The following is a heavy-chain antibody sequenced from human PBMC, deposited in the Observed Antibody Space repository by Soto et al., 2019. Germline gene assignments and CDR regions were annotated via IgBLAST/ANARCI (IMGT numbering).Heavy chain of an antibody. J-gene: IGHJ4*02. CDR1: GASISSGDAY. V-gene: IGHV4-31*11. Sequence: PLETRSLTCAVSGASISSGDAYWSCIRQLPGKGLEWIGYIFHTGSTYYNPSLKSRVTISLDSSKNQFSLKLTSATAADTAVYFCAREPYCTSATCFIHFDSWGQGSLVTVSS. D-gene: IGHD2-2*01. CDR3: AREPYCTSATCFIHFDS. CDR2: IFHTGST.